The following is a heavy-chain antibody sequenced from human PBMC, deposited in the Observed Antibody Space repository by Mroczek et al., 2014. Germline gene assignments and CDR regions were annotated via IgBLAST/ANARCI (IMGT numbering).Heavy chain of an antibody. CDR1: GFTFSSYG. CDR2: ISYDGSNK. D-gene: IGHD4/OR15-4a*01. CDR3: AKDGASSGAYAFDI. V-gene: IGHV3-30*18. Sequence: QVQLVQSGGGVVQPGRSLRLSCAASGFTFSSYGMHWVRQAPGKGLEWVAVISYDGSNKYYADSVKGRFTISRDNSKNTLYLQMNSLRAEDTAVYYCAKDGASSGAYAFDIWGQGTMVTVSS. J-gene: IGHJ3*02.